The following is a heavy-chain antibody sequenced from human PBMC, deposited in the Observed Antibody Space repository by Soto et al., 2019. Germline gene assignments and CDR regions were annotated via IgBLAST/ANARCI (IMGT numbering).Heavy chain of an antibody. CDR1: GFNFNNYA. CDR3: AKDQAYTIVGVVAPVHYGMDV. Sequence: PGGSLRLSCGASGFNFNNYAMSWVRQAPGKGLEWVSSISVSAGSTYYADSVKGRFTISRDNSKKTLFLQMNTLKAEDTAVYYCAKDQAYTIVGVVAPVHYGMDVWGQGTTVTVSS. CDR2: ISVSAGST. V-gene: IGHV3-23*01. D-gene: IGHD3-3*01. J-gene: IGHJ6*02.